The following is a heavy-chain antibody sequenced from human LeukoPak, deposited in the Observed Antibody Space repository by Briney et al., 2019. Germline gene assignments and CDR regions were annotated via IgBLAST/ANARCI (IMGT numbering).Heavy chain of an antibody. CDR3: ARDKYSSGWYDAFDI. Sequence: GRSLRLSCAASGFTFDDYGMSWVRQAPGKGLEWVSGINWNGGSTGYADSVKGRFTISRDNAKYSLYLQMNSLRAEDTALYYCARDKYSSGWYDAFDIWGQGTMVTVSS. V-gene: IGHV3-20*04. J-gene: IGHJ3*02. D-gene: IGHD6-19*01. CDR1: GFTFDDYG. CDR2: INWNGGST.